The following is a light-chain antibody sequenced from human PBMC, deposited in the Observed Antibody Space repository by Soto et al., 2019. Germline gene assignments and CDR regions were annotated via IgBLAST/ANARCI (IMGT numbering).Light chain of an antibody. Sequence: DIQMTHSPSSLSASVGDRVTITFRSSQSIFNYVNWYQQKPGKAPSLLIFDASTLHSGVPSRFSGSGSGTDFTLTISSLQPDDFATYYCQQFAISTTFGQGTKVDIK. CDR2: DAS. V-gene: IGKV1-39*01. J-gene: IGKJ1*01. CDR1: QSIFNY. CDR3: QQFAISTT.